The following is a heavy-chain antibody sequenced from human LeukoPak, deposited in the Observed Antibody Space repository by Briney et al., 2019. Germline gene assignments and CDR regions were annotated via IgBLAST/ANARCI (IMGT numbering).Heavy chain of an antibody. CDR1: GFTFSDYW. CDR2: INRDGSVK. Sequence: PGGSLRLSCAVSGFTFSDYWVTWVRQTPGKGLEFVANINRDGSVKNYVNSVKGRFTISRDNAKNSLYLQMSSLRVGDTAIYYCARDPGYSSFDYWGQGTLVTVSS. CDR3: ARDPGYSSFDY. D-gene: IGHD5-12*01. V-gene: IGHV3-7*01. J-gene: IGHJ4*02.